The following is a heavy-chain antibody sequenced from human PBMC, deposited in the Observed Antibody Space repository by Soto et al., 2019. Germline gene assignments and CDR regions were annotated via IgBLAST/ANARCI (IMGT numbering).Heavy chain of an antibody. CDR1: GFTFSSYG. J-gene: IGHJ4*02. CDR2: ISGGGDTT. D-gene: IGHD2-8*01. V-gene: IGHV3-23*01. Sequence: EVQLLESGGGLVQPGGSLRLTCAASGFTFSSYGISWIRLSPGKGLEWVSVISGGGDTTYYTPSVKGRFTISRDDFRNTLYLQMNSLRPEDTAIYYFAKLRDFVVLPAGILDYWGPGTLVTVSS. CDR3: AKLRDFVVLPAGILDY.